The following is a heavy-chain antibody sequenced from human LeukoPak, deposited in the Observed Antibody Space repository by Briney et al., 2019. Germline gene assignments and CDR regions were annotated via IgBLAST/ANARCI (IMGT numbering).Heavy chain of an antibody. J-gene: IGHJ3*02. Sequence: PGRSLRLSCAASGFTFDDYAMHWVRQAPGKGLEWVSGISWNSGSIGYADSVKGRFTISRDNAKNSLYLQMNSLRAEDTALYYCAKDMGGSPLSAFDIWGQGTMVTVSS. CDR3: AKDMGGSPLSAFDI. CDR1: GFTFDDYA. CDR2: ISWNSGSI. V-gene: IGHV3-9*01. D-gene: IGHD3-10*01.